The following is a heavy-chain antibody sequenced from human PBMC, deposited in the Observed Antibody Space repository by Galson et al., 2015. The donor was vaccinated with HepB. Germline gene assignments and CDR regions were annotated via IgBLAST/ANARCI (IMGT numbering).Heavy chain of an antibody. Sequence: SVKVSCKASGYTFTSYAMNWVRQAPGQGLEWMGWINTNTGNPTYAQGFTGRFVFSLDTSVSTAYLQISSLKAEDTAVYYCARVVPADRGLSWAFDPWGQGTLVTVSS. V-gene: IGHV7-4-1*02. CDR1: GYTFTSYA. D-gene: IGHD2-2*01. CDR3: ARVVPADRGLSWAFDP. CDR2: INTNTGNP. J-gene: IGHJ5*02.